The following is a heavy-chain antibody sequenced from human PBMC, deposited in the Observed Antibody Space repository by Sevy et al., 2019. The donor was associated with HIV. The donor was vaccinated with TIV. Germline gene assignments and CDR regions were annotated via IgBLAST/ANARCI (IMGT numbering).Heavy chain of an antibody. D-gene: IGHD2-15*01. CDR3: ARHCTGSSCSHAFDI. CDR1: GGSFSGYY. Sequence: SETLSLTCAVYGGSFSGYYLSWIRQPPGKGLEWIGEINHSGGTNYNPSLKSRVTISVDTSKNQFSLKLNSVTAADTAVYYCARHCTGSSCSHAFDIWGQGTMVTVSS. CDR2: INHSGGT. J-gene: IGHJ3*02. V-gene: IGHV4-34*01.